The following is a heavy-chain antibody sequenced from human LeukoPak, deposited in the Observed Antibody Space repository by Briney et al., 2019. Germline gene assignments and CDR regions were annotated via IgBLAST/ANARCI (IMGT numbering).Heavy chain of an antibody. CDR2: ISYDGPNK. V-gene: IGHV3-30*04. J-gene: IGHJ4*02. D-gene: IGHD6-19*01. CDR3: ARGVRIAVAGDIDY. CDR1: GFTFSSYA. Sequence: GGSLRLSCAASGFTFSSYAMHWVRRAPGKGLEWVAVISYDGPNKNYADSVKGRFTISRDNSKNTLYLQMNSLRAEDTAVYYCARGVRIAVAGDIDYWGQGTLVTVSS.